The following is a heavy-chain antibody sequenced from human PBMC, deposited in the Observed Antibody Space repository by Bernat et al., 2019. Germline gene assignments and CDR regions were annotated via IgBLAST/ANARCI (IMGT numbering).Heavy chain of an antibody. CDR3: ARAQIFGVVIIEEDWFDP. CDR1: GGSIGSSSYY. CDR2: IYYSGST. V-gene: IGHV4-39*01. J-gene: IGHJ5*02. D-gene: IGHD3-3*01. Sequence: QLQLQESGPGLVKPSETLSLTCTVSGGSIGSSSYYWGWIRQPPGKGLEWIGSIYYSGSTYYNPSLKSRVTISVDTSKNQFSLKLSSVTAADTAVYYCARAQIFGVVIIEEDWFDPWGQGTLVTVSS.